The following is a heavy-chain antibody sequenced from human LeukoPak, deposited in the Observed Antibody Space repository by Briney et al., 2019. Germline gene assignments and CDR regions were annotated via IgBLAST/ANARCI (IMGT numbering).Heavy chain of an antibody. D-gene: IGHD3-22*01. J-gene: IGHJ4*02. CDR1: GFTLGNYG. CDR2: INWNGGST. CDR3: ARHVVAVGFDY. Sequence: GGSLRLSCAASGFTLGNYGMSWVRQAPGKGLEWVSGINWNGGSTGYADSVAGRFTIFRDNAKNSLCLQMNSLRAEDTAVYYCARHVVAVGFDYWGQGTLVTVSS. V-gene: IGHV3-20*04.